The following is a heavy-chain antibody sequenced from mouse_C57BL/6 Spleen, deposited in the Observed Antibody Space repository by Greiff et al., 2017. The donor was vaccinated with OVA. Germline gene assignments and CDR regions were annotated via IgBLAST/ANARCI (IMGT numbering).Heavy chain of an antibody. D-gene: IGHD1-1*01. V-gene: IGHV1-50*01. CDR1: GYTFTSYW. Sequence: QVQLQQSGAELVKPGASVKLSCKASGYTFTSYWMQWVKQRPGQGLEWIGEIDPSDSYTNYNQKFKGKAKLTVDTSSSTAYMQLSSLTSEDSAVYYCARGAYYYGSQAMDYWGQGTSVTVSS. CDR2: IDPSDSYT. J-gene: IGHJ4*01. CDR3: ARGAYYYGSQAMDY.